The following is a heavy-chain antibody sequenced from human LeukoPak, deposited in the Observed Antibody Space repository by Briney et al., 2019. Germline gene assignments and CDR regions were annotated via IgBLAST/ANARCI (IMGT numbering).Heavy chain of an antibody. V-gene: IGHV1-8*03. Sequence: GASVTVSFKASVYTFTNYHINWVRQATGQGLEWMGWMNPNNGDSGYAQKFQGRVTITRDTSISTSYMELRSLRSDDTAVYFCARTTSSTASGYDYWGQGTLVTVSS. D-gene: IGHD6-25*01. CDR2: MNPNNGDS. CDR1: VYTFTNYH. CDR3: ARTTSSTASGYDY. J-gene: IGHJ4*02.